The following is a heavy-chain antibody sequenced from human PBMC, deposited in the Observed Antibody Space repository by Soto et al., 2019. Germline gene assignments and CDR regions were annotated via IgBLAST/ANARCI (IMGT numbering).Heavy chain of an antibody. J-gene: IGHJ6*02. V-gene: IGHV3-30-3*01. CDR3: AKDSGYQLPDNYFYYGLDV. D-gene: IGHD2-2*01. CDR1: GFTFSSSA. CDR2: ISYDGSNQ. Sequence: PGGSLRLSCAASGFTFSSSAMHWVRQAPGKGLEWVAVISYDGSNQYYADSVRGRFTISRDNSKNTLYLQMNSLRPEDTAVYYCAKDSGYQLPDNYFYYGLDVWGQGTTVTVSS.